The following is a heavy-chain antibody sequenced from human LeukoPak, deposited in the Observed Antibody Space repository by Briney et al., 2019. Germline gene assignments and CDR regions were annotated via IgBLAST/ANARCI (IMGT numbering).Heavy chain of an antibody. J-gene: IGHJ6*02. Sequence: PSGGSTSYAQKFQGRVTMTRDTSTSTVYMELSSLRSEDTAVYYCARDLTITTVTTSYYGMDVWGQGTTVTVSS. V-gene: IGHV1-46*01. CDR3: ARDLTITTVTTSYYGMDV. D-gene: IGHD4-17*01. CDR2: PSGGST.